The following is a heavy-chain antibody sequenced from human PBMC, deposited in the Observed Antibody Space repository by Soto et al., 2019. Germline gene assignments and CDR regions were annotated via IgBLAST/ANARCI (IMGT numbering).Heavy chain of an antibody. CDR3: ARSPRSSPYFDF. Sequence: LKISCQCSGYTFSNFWIAWVRQLPGKGLEWMGIIYPGDYETRYSPSFHGKVTISVDKSIGTAYLQWHSLEASDSAFYFCARSPRSSPYFDFWGHGALVTVSS. V-gene: IGHV5-51*01. D-gene: IGHD6-13*01. J-gene: IGHJ4*01. CDR1: GYTFSNFW. CDR2: IYPGDYET.